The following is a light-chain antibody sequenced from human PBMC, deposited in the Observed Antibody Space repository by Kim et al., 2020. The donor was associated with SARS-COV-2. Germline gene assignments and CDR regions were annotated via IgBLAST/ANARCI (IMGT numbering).Light chain of an antibody. CDR3: QQYKSYSWT. J-gene: IGKJ1*01. CDR2: KAS. V-gene: IGKV1-5*03. Sequence: DIQMTQSPSTLSASVGDRVIITCRASQSISSWLAWYQQKPGKAPKLLIYKASSLESGVPSRFSGSGSGTEFTLTISSLQPDDFATYYFQQYKSYSWTFGQGTKVDIK. CDR1: QSISSW.